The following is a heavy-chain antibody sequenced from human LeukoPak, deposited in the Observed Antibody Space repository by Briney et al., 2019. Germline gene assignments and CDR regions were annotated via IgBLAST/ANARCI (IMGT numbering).Heavy chain of an antibody. D-gene: IGHD3-22*01. CDR3: ARSPYYYDSSGYPDY. J-gene: IGHJ4*02. Sequence: ASVKVSCKASGYTFTSYGISWVRQAPGQGLEWMGWISAYNGNTNYAQKLQGRVTMTTDTSTSTAYMELRRLRSDDTAVYYCARSPYYYDSSGYPDYWGQGTLVTVSS. CDR1: GYTFTSYG. CDR2: ISAYNGNT. V-gene: IGHV1-18*01.